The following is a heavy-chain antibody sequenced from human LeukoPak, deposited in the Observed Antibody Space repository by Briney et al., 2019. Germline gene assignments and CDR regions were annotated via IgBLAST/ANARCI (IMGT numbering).Heavy chain of an antibody. CDR1: GFTFSGYW. D-gene: IGHD6-13*01. CDR3: AREWQGGIAAAGTRIEGDY. J-gene: IGHJ4*02. CDR2: INEDASII. Sequence: GGSLRLSCAASGFTFSGYWMHWVRQAPGKGLEWVSRINEDASIITYVDSVKGRFTISRDNAENSLFLQMNSLRVEDTAVYYCAREWQGGIAAAGTRIEGDYWGQGTLVAVSS. V-gene: IGHV3-74*01.